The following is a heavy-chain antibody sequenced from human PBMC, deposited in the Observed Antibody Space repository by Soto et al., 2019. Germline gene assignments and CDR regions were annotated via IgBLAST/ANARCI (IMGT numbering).Heavy chain of an antibody. CDR3: AGAAVQVDAPSAYSFFGA. Sequence: PGGSLRLSCAASGFKFNDYAMSWVRQVPGKGLEWVSGISWNSYSTGYADSVKGRFTISRDNAKNSLYLQMNSLRAEDTALYYCAGAAVQVDAPSAYSFFGAWGQ. V-gene: IGHV3-20*04. CDR2: ISWNSYST. J-gene: IGHJ1*01. D-gene: IGHD3-3*01. CDR1: GFKFNDYA.